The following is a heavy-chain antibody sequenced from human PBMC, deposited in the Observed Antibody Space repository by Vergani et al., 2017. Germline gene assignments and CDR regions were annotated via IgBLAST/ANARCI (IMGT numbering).Heavy chain of an antibody. CDR2: IWYDGSNK. V-gene: IGHV3-33*01. Sequence: QVQLVESGGGVVQPGRSLRLSCAASGFTFSSYGMHWVRQAPGKGLEWVAVIWYDGSNKYYADSVKGRFTISRDNSKNTLYLQMNSLRAEDTAVYYCARARSDIAARLTVDAFDIWGQGTMVTVSS. CDR3: ARARSDIAARLTVDAFDI. CDR1: GFTFSSYG. J-gene: IGHJ3*02. D-gene: IGHD6-6*01.